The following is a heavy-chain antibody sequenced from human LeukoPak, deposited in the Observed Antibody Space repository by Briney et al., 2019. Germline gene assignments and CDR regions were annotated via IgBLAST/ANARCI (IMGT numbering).Heavy chain of an antibody. CDR1: GFTFSSYG. J-gene: IGHJ6*02. CDR2: IRYDGSNK. CDR3: AKEAMVRGVYYYYGMDV. D-gene: IGHD3-10*01. Sequence: GGSLRLSCAASGFTFSSYGMHWVRQAPGKGLEWVAFIRYDGSNKYYADSVKGRFTISRDNSKNTLYLQMNSLRAEDTALYYCAKEAMVRGVYYYYGMDVWGQGTTVTVSS. V-gene: IGHV3-30*02.